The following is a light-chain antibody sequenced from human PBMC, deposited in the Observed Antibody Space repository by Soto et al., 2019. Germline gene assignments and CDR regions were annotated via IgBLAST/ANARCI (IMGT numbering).Light chain of an antibody. V-gene: IGKV3D-15*01. Sequence: EIVLTHSPGTLSLSPGERATLSCRASQSVSNNYLAWYQQKPGQAPRLLIYGASSRATGIPDRFSGSGSGTEFTLTISSLQSEDFAVYYCQQYNKWPLTFGQGTKVDIK. CDR2: GAS. J-gene: IGKJ1*01. CDR3: QQYNKWPLT. CDR1: QSVSNN.